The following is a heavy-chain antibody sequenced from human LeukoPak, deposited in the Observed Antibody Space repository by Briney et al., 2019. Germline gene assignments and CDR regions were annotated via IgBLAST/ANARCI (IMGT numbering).Heavy chain of an antibody. CDR3: ARGLRSYYYGSGSYYNNWFDP. Sequence: SETLSLTCTVSGGSISSSSYYWGWIRQPPGKGLEWIGSIYYSGSTYYNPSLKSRVTISVDTSKNQFSLKLSSVTAADTAVYYCARGLRSYYYGSGSYYNNWFDPWGQGTLVTVSS. CDR2: IYYSGST. D-gene: IGHD3-10*01. CDR1: GGSISSSSYY. V-gene: IGHV4-39*07. J-gene: IGHJ5*02.